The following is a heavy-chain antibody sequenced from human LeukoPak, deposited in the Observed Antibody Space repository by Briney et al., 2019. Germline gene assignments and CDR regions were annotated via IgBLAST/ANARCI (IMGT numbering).Heavy chain of an antibody. CDR1: GYTFTGYY. CDR3: ARVEDTMIVVAEYFQH. CDR2: INPNSGGT. V-gene: IGHV1-2*02. D-gene: IGHD3-22*01. J-gene: IGHJ1*01. Sequence: ASVKVSCKASGYTFTGYYMHWVRQAPGQGLEWMGWINPNSGGTNYAQKFQGRVTMTRDTSISTAYMELSRLRSDDTAVYYCARVEDTMIVVAEYFQHWGQGTLVTVSS.